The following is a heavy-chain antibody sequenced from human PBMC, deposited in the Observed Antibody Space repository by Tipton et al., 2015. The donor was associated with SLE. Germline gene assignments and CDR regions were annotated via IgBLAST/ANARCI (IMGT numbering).Heavy chain of an antibody. CDR2: ISGSGVST. Sequence: SLRLSCVASGFTFSSYAMTWVRQAPGKGLEWVSGISGSGVSTYYADSVKGRFTISRDNSKNTLFLQMNSLRAEDTAVYYCAKDLTAMVRWYFDLWGRGTLVTASS. V-gene: IGHV3-23*01. CDR3: AKDLTAMVRWYFDL. D-gene: IGHD5-18*01. J-gene: IGHJ2*01. CDR1: GFTFSSYA.